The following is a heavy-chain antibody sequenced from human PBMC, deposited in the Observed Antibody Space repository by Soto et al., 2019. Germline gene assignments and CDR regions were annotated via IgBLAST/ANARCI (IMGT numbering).Heavy chain of an antibody. CDR1: GFTFSSYG. D-gene: IGHD5-12*01. CDR3: ARASQDGYNYPYYFDY. CDR2: IWYDGSNK. J-gene: IGHJ4*02. Sequence: GGSLRLSCAASGFTFSSYGMHWVRQAPGKGLEWVAVIWYDGSNKYYADSVKGRFTISRDNSKNTLYLQMNSLRAEDTAVYYCARASQDGYNYPYYFDYWGQGTLVTVSS. V-gene: IGHV3-33*01.